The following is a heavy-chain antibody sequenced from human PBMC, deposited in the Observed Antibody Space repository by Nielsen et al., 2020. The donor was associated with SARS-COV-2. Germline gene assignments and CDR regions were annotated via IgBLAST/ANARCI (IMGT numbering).Heavy chain of an antibody. Sequence: WIRQPPGKGLEWVSAISGGGGITYYADSVKGRFTISRDNAKNSLYLQMNSLRVEDTAVYYCARLGCSGGSCSSGYYYYGMDVWGQGATVTVSS. CDR2: ISGGGGIT. V-gene: IGHV3-23*01. D-gene: IGHD2-15*01. J-gene: IGHJ6*02. CDR3: ARLGCSGGSCSSGYYYYGMDV.